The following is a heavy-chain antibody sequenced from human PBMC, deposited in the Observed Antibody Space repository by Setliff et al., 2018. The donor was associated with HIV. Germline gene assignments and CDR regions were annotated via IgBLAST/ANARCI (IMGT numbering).Heavy chain of an antibody. Sequence: PGGSLRLSCAASGFTVSSNYVNWIRQHPGKGPEWIGYIYYSGSTYYNPSFKRRLSISTDTSRNQFSLRLSSVTAADTAIYYCARVPTSSWYVTTQRTKEYFHHWGQGTLVTVS. V-gene: IGHV4-59*02. CDR2: IYYSGST. J-gene: IGHJ1*01. D-gene: IGHD6-13*01. CDR3: ARVPTSSWYVTTQRTKEYFHH. CDR1: GFTVSSNY.